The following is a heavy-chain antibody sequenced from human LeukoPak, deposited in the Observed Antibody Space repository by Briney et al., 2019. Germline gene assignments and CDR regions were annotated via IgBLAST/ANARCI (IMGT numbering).Heavy chain of an antibody. CDR3: ASSGVVVTPYYFDY. Sequence: SETLSLTCTVSGGSISSYYWSWIRQPPGNGLEWIGYIYYSGSTNYNPSLKSRVTISVDTSKNQFSLKLSSVTAADTAVYYCASSGVVVTPYYFDYWGQGTLVTVSS. CDR1: GGSISSYY. CDR2: IYYSGST. D-gene: IGHD3-22*01. V-gene: IGHV4-59*08. J-gene: IGHJ4*02.